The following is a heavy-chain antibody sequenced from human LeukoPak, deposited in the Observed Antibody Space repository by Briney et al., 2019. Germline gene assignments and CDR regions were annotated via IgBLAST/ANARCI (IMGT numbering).Heavy chain of an antibody. D-gene: IGHD3-9*01. Sequence: PGGSLRLSCAASGFSFSDYAMSWVRQAPGKGLEWVSVISGSGGTTYYADSVKGRFTISRDNSKNTVFLQMNSLSADDTAVYYCAKVGELRYLEWSPDYWGQGTLLTVS. J-gene: IGHJ4*02. CDR1: GFSFSDYA. CDR3: AKVGELRYLEWSPDY. V-gene: IGHV3-23*01. CDR2: ISGSGGTT.